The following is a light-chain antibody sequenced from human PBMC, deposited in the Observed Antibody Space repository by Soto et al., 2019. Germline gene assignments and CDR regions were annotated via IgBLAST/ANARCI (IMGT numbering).Light chain of an antibody. J-gene: IGKJ2*01. CDR2: GAS. Sequence: EIVMTQSPATLSVSPGERATLSCRASQSVSSNLAWYQQKPGQAPRLLIYGASTRATGIPASFSGSGSGTEFILTISSLQSEDFAVYYCQQYNNWPPYTFGQGTKLEIK. CDR1: QSVSSN. V-gene: IGKV3-15*01. CDR3: QQYNNWPPYT.